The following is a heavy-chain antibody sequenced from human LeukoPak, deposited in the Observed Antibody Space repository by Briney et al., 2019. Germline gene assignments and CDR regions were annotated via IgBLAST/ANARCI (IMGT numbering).Heavy chain of an antibody. D-gene: IGHD7-27*01. CDR3: AKLGTRWPYEDY. J-gene: IGHJ4*02. V-gene: IGHV3-74*01. CDR2: INSDGSST. CDR1: GFTFSSYW. Sequence: GGSLRLSCAASGFTFSSYWMHWVRQAPGKGLVWVSRINSDGSSTNYADSVKGRFTISRDNAKNTLYLQMNSLGAKDTAVYYYAKLGTRWPYEDYWGQGTLVTVSS.